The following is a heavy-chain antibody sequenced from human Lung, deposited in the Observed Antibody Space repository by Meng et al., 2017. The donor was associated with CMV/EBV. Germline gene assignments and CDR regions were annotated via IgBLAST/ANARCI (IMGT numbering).Heavy chain of an antibody. D-gene: IGHD1-26*01. V-gene: IGHV3-23*01. CDR2: ISGGSDGGRA. CDR1: GFTFSTYA. Sequence: GGSLRLXCEASGFTFSTYAMSWVRQPPGKGLEWVSAISGGSDGGRAFYVDSVKGRFTISRDNSKSTLLLQMTSLTVEDTAVYYCAKDPVVGAPHVFDIWGQGXMVTVSS. J-gene: IGHJ3*02. CDR3: AKDPVVGAPHVFDI.